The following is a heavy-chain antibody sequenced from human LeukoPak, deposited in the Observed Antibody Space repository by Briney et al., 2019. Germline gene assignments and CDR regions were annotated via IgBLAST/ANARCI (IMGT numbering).Heavy chain of an antibody. Sequence: GGSLRLSCAASGFTFSSYWMHWVRQAPGKGLVWVSRINSDGSSTSYADSVKGRFTISRDNAKNTLYLQMNSLGAEDTAVYYCARGGILSSWYFDYWGQGTLVTVSS. V-gene: IGHV3-74*01. CDR3: ARGGILSSWYFDY. CDR2: INSDGSST. J-gene: IGHJ4*02. CDR1: GFTFSSYW. D-gene: IGHD6-13*01.